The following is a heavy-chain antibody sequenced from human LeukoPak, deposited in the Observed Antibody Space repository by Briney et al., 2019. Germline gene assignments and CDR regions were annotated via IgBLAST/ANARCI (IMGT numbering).Heavy chain of an antibody. V-gene: IGHV3-53*01. CDR2: IYSGGST. CDR3: ARGGYGDYGKLDY. D-gene: IGHD4-17*01. Sequence: GSLRLSCAASGFTVSSNYMRWVRQAPGKGLEWVSVIYSGGSTYYADSVKGRFTISRDNSKNTLYLQMNSLRAEDTAVYYCARGGYGDYGKLDYWGQGTLVTVSS. CDR1: GFTVSSNY. J-gene: IGHJ4*02.